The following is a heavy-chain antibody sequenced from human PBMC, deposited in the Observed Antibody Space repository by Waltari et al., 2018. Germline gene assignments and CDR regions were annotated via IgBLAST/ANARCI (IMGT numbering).Heavy chain of an antibody. CDR2: NNHSGST. D-gene: IGHD4-17*01. J-gene: IGHJ5*02. V-gene: IGHV4-34*01. CDR1: GGSFSGYY. CDR3: ARGYKTPLYGRFDP. Sequence: QVQLQQWGAGLLKPSETLSLTCAVYGGSFSGYYWSWIRQPPGKGLEWIGENNHSGSTNYTPSLKSRVTISVDTSKNQVSLKLSSVTAADTAVYYCARGYKTPLYGRFDPWGQGTLVTVSS.